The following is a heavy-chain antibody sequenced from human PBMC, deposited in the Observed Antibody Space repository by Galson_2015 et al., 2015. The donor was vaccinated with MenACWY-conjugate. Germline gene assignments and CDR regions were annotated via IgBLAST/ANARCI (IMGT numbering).Heavy chain of an antibody. V-gene: IGHV3-33*01. Sequence: SLRLSCAASGFTFSSYGMHWVRQAPGKGLEWVAVIWYDGSNKYYADSVKGRFTISRDNSKNTLYLQMNSLRAEGTAVYYCAREGGSSWDHYYYYGMDVWGQGTTVTVSS. CDR1: GFTFSSYG. D-gene: IGHD6-13*01. J-gene: IGHJ6*02. CDR2: IWYDGSNK. CDR3: AREGGSSWDHYYYYGMDV.